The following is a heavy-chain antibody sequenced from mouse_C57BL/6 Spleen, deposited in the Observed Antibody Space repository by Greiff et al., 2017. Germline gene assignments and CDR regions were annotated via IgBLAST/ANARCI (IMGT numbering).Heavy chain of an antibody. Sequence: QVQLQQSGAELVKPGASVKISCKASGYAFSSYWMNWVKQRPGKGLEWIGQIYPGDGDTNYNGKFKGKATLTADKSSSTAYMQLSILTSEDSAVXFCARLYYPYAMDYWGQGTAVTVSS. D-gene: IGHD1-1*01. CDR2: IYPGDGDT. CDR1: GYAFSSYW. V-gene: IGHV1-80*01. CDR3: ARLYYPYAMDY. J-gene: IGHJ4*01.